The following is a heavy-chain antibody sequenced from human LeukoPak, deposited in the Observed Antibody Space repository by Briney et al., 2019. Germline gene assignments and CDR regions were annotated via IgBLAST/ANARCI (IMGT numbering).Heavy chain of an antibody. Sequence: SGTLSLTCSVSDGSINSYYWNWIRRPPGKGLEWIGYIYYNGNTNYSPSLKSRVTMSVDTSKNLFSLKVSSVTAADTAVYYCARGRSNYYGMDVWGQGTTVTVSS. J-gene: IGHJ6*02. V-gene: IGHV4-59*01. D-gene: IGHD1-26*01. CDR3: ARGRSNYYGMDV. CDR1: DGSINSYY. CDR2: IYYNGNT.